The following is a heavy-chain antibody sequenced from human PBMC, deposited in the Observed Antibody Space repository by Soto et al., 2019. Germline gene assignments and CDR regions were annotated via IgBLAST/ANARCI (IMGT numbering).Heavy chain of an antibody. CDR1: GGSISSSSYY. D-gene: IGHD6-19*01. CDR2: IYYRGST. Sequence: SETLSLTCTFSGGSISSSSYYWGWIRQPPGKGREWIGSIYYRGSTYYNPSLKSRVTISVDTSKNQFSLKLSAVTAADTAVYYCARRGGQWLLQGAFDNGYWGQGNLVTVSS. CDR3: ARRGGQWLLQGAFDNGY. J-gene: IGHJ4*02. V-gene: IGHV4-39*01.